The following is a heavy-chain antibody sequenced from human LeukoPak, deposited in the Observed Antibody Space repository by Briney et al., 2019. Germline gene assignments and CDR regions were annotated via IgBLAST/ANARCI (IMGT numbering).Heavy chain of an antibody. V-gene: IGHV3-7*01. J-gene: IGHJ3*02. CDR3: ARDLGVVVAATAFDI. CDR2: IKQDGSET. Sequence: GGSLRLSCAASGFTFSSYWMSWVRQAPGKGLEWVANIKQDGSETYYVDSVKGRFTISRDNAKNSLSLQMNSLRAEDTAVYYCARDLGVVVAATAFDIWGQGTVVAVSS. D-gene: IGHD2-15*01. CDR1: GFTFSSYW.